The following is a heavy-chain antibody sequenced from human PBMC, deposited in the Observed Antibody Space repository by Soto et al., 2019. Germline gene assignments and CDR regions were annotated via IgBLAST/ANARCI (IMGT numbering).Heavy chain of an antibody. CDR2: IFYSGST. CDR1: GGSISNNGYY. D-gene: IGHD3-3*01. Sequence: SETLSLTCTVSGGSISNNGYYWSWIRQPPGKGLECIGYIFYSGSTYYNPSLESRITMSVDTSKNQFSLQLSSVTPADTAVYFCAREIFGVVLARYSMDVWGQGTTVT. CDR3: AREIFGVVLARYSMDV. J-gene: IGHJ6*02. V-gene: IGHV4-30-4*01.